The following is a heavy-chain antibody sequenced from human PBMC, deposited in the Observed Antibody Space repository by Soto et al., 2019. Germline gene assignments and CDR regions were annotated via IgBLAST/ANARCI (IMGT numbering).Heavy chain of an antibody. CDR2: ISAYNGNT. CDR1: GYTFTSYG. V-gene: IGHV1-18*01. CDR3: ARASDFYGDSWTKTRYYYYMEV. D-gene: IGHD4-17*01. J-gene: IGHJ6*03. Sequence: ASVKVSCKASGYTFTSYGISCVRQAPRQGLEWMGWISAYNGNTNYAQKLQGRVTMTTDTSTSTAYMELRSLRSYDTAVYYCARASDFYGDSWTKTRYYYYMEVWGKGTTVTVSS.